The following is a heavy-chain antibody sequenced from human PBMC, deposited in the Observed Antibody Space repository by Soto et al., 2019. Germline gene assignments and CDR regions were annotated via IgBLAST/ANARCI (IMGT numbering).Heavy chain of an antibody. V-gene: IGHV3-11*06. J-gene: IGHJ4*02. CDR3: ARHTSGWHYYDY. CDR1: GFNFSDHY. D-gene: IGHD6-19*01. CDR2: ISGSSRYT. Sequence: PGGSLRLSCAASGFNFSDHYMNWIRQAPGKGLEWVSYISGSSRYTNFAASVKGRFTISRDNAKNSLYLQMNSLRAEDTAVYYCARHTSGWHYYDYWGQGTPVTVSS.